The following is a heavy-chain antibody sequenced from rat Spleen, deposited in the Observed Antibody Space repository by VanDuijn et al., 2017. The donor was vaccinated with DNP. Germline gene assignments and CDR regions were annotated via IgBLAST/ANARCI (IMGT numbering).Heavy chain of an antibody. Sequence: EVELVESGGGLVQPGRSLKLSCAASGFSFRNYYMAWVRQAPKRGLEWVAIISHSDGRSYYPESVKGRFTISRDNAKSTLYLQMDSLRSEETATYYCARHGEVHLRYAMDAWGQGTSVTVSS. D-gene: IGHD1-5*01. V-gene: IGHV5S11*01. CDR1: GFSFRNYY. CDR3: ARHGEVHLRYAMDA. CDR2: ISHSDGRS. J-gene: IGHJ4*01.